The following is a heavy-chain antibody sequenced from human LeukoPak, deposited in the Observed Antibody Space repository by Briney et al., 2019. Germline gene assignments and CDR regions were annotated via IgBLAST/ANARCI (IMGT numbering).Heavy chain of an antibody. CDR3: LRGDRRDY. J-gene: IGHJ4*02. Sequence: GGSLRLSCEASGFTFNTYSMNWARQAPGKGLEWVSSIDSSGGYMFYADSVKGRFIISRDNAKDSLCLQMNSLRVEDTAVYYCLRGDRRDYWGQGTLVTVSS. CDR1: GFTFNTYS. V-gene: IGHV3-21*06. CDR2: IDSSGGYM.